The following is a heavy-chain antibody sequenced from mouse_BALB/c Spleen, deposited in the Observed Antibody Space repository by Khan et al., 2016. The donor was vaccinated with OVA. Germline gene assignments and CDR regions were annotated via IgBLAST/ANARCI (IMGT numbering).Heavy chain of an antibody. J-gene: IGHJ3*01. D-gene: IGHD2-4*01. CDR3: ARRGEDYGRGAWFVY. V-gene: IGHV2-2*02. Sequence: QVQLQQSGPGLLQPSQSLSITCTVSGFSLNTYSIHWVRQSPGKGLEWLGVIWSAGSTDYNAAFMSRLSINKDNSKRHVFFKMNSLQSNDTAIYXCARRGEDYGRGAWFVYWGQGTLVTVSA. CDR2: IWSAGST. CDR1: GFSLNTYS.